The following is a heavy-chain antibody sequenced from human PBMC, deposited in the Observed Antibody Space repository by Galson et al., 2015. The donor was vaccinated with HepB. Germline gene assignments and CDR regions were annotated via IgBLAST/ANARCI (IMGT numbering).Heavy chain of an antibody. CDR2: ISASTIYT. Sequence: SLRLSCAASGFTFSSYSMNWVRQAPGKGLEWLSYISASTIYTNYADSVKGRFTVSRDNAKNSLNLQMHSLRAEDTAVYDCARVADSDNGDHTHFDSWGQGTLVTVSS. D-gene: IGHD4-17*01. CDR3: ARVADSDNGDHTHFDS. V-gene: IGHV3-21*05. J-gene: IGHJ4*02. CDR1: GFTFSSYS.